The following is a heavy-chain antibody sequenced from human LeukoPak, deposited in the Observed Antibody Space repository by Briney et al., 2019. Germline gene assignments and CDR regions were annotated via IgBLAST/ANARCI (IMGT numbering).Heavy chain of an antibody. D-gene: IGHD4-17*01. J-gene: IGHJ6*03. Sequence: GASVKVSCKASGYSFTDKYMHWVRQAPGQGLEWMGWINPNSGGTNYAQKFQGRVTMTTDTSMSTAYMELSRLTSDDTAVYYCARGLDDYGNRYYYMDVWGKGTTVTISS. CDR2: INPNSGGT. V-gene: IGHV1-2*02. CDR3: ARGLDDYGNRYYYMDV. CDR1: GYSFTDKY.